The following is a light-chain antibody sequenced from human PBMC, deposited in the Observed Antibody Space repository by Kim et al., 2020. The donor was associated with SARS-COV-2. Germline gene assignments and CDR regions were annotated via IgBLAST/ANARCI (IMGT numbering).Light chain of an antibody. CDR3: QKYNSAPPYT. CDR2: AAS. V-gene: IGKV1-27*01. J-gene: IGKJ2*01. CDR1: QGISNY. Sequence: ASLGDRVTITCRASQGISNYLAWYQQKPGKVPKLLIYAASTLQSGVPSRFSGSGSGTDFTLAISSLQPEDVATYYCQKYNSAPPYTFGQGTKLEI.